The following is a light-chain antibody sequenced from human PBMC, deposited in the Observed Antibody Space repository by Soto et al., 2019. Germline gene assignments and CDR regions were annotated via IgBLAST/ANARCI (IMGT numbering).Light chain of an antibody. CDR1: QSLVHSNGYNN. CDR2: LGS. J-gene: IGKJ1*01. CDR3: MQTLQTPWT. V-gene: IGKV2-28*01. Sequence: DIVMTQSPLSLPVTPGEPASISCRSSQSLVHSNGYNNLGWYLQKPGQSPQLLIYLGSDRASGVPDRFSGSGSGTDFTLKISRVEAEDVGVYYCMQTLQTPWTFGQGTKVESK.